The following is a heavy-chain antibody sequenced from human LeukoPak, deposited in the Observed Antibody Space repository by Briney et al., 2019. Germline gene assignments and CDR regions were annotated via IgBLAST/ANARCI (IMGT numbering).Heavy chain of an antibody. J-gene: IGHJ4*02. CDR3: ARVSFLWGSSYGFDY. Sequence: PSETLSLTCAVYGGSFSGYYWSWIRQLPGKGLEWIGEINHSGSTNYNPSLKSRVTISVDTSKNQFSLKLSSVTAADTAVYYCARVSFLWGSSYGFDYWGQGTLVTVSS. CDR2: INHSGST. CDR1: GGSFSGYY. V-gene: IGHV4-34*01. D-gene: IGHD5-18*01.